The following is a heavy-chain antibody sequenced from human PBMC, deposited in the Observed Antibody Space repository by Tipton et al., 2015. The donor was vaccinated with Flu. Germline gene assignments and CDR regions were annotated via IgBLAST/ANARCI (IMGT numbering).Heavy chain of an antibody. J-gene: IGHJ3*01. CDR3: ARDKGGGTYTFDV. Sequence: QVQLVQSGAEVKKPGASVKVSCKASGYTFTSYNIHWVRQAPGQGLEWMGIIYPAGGGVSYAQKFQGRVIMTRDKSTATIYMELSSLRSEDTAMYYCARDKGGGTYTFDVWGQGTMVTVSS. D-gene: IGHD1/OR15-1a*01. CDR2: IYPAGGGV. CDR1: GYTFTSYN. V-gene: IGHV1-46*01.